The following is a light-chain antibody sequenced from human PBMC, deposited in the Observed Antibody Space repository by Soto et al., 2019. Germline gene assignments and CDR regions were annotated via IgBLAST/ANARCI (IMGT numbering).Light chain of an antibody. V-gene: IGLV2-14*01. CDR1: TGNVGGYDY. CDR2: EVT. J-gene: IGLJ1*01. Sequence: QSALTQPASVSGSPGQSIAISCPGPTGNVGGYDYVSWYQQHPDKAPKLMIYEVTKRPSWVSNRFSGSKSGNTASLTISGLQPEDEADYYCSSHTRGSTRVFGSGTKVTVL. CDR3: SSHTRGSTRV.